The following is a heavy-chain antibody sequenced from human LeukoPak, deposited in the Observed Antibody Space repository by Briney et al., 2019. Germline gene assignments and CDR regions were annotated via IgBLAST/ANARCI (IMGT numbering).Heavy chain of an antibody. J-gene: IGHJ4*02. CDR1: GFTFSSYG. Sequence: GTSLRLSCGASGFTFSSYGMHWVRQAPGKGPEWVAHISFDGSKKYYADSVKGRFTISRDNSKNTLYLQMNSLRAEDTALSYCTKDQNGYNYGPFDYWGQGTLVTVSS. V-gene: IGHV3-30*18. D-gene: IGHD5-18*01. CDR3: TKDQNGYNYGPFDY. CDR2: ISFDGSKK.